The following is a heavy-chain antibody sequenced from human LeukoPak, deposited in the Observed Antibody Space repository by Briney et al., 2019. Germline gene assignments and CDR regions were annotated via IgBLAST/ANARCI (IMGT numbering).Heavy chain of an antibody. CDR1: GYSFTSYW. V-gene: IGHV5-10-1*01. CDR3: ARRTFGELSLDY. Sequence: GESLKISCKGSGYSFTSYWISWVRQMPGKGLEWMGRIDPSDSYTNYSLSFQGHVTISADRSISTAYLQWSSLKASDTAMYYCARRTFGELSLDYWGQGTLVTVSS. D-gene: IGHD3-10*01. CDR2: IDPSDSYT. J-gene: IGHJ4*02.